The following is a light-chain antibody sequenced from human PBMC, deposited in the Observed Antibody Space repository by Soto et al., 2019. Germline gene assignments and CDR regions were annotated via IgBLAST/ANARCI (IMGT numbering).Light chain of an antibody. CDR3: QQYGRTPFT. V-gene: IGKV3-20*01. CDR2: DAS. J-gene: IGKJ2*01. CDR1: QTVSNSY. Sequence: EIVLTQSPGTLSLSPGERATLSCRASQTVSNSYIAWFQQKPGQAPRLIMCDASSRAKGIPDRVSGSGAGTEFTLTITRLEPEDFAVYYCQQYGRTPFTFGQGTKLEIK.